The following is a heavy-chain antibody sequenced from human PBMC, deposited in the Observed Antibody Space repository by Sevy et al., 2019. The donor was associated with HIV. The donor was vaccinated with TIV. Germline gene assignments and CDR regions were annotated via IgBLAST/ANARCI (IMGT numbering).Heavy chain of an antibody. CDR1: GFTFSSYA. J-gene: IGHJ4*02. V-gene: IGHV3-23*01. CDR2: ISGSGGST. CDR3: AKSGPYYYDSSGYYYCFDY. Sequence: GGSLRLSCAASGFTFSSYAMSWVRQAPGKWLEWVSAISGSGGSTYYADSVKGRFTISRDNSKNTLYLQMNSLRAEDTAVYYCAKSGPYYYDSSGYYYCFDYWGQGTLVTVSS. D-gene: IGHD3-22*01.